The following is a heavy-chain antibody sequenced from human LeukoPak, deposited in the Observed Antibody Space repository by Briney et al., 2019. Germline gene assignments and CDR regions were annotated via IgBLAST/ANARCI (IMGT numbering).Heavy chain of an antibody. Sequence: SGGSLRLSCAASGFTFSQYWMSWVRQAPGKGLEWVSAISGNGGSTYYADSVKGRFTISRDNSKNTLYLQMNSLRAEDTAVYYCGGGGLRYFESGPFDYWGQGTLVTVSS. D-gene: IGHD3-9*01. J-gene: IGHJ4*02. V-gene: IGHV3-23*01. CDR3: GGGGLRYFESGPFDY. CDR2: ISGNGGST. CDR1: GFTFSQYW.